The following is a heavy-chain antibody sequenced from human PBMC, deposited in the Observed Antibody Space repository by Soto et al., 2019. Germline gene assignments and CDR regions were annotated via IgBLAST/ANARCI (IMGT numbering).Heavy chain of an antibody. CDR3: ARDQKYDFWSGYPTYPYYYYYMDV. Sequence: GGSLRLSCAASGFTFSSYWMSWVRQAPGKGLEWVANIKQDGSEKYYVDSVKGRFTISRDNAKNSLYLQMNSLRAEDTAVYYCARDQKYDFWSGYPTYPYYYYYMDVWGKVTTVTVPS. CDR1: GFTFSSYW. V-gene: IGHV3-7*01. D-gene: IGHD3-3*01. CDR2: IKQDGSEK. J-gene: IGHJ6*03.